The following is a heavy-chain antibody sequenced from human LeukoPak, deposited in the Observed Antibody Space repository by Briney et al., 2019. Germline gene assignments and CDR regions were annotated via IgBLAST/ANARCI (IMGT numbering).Heavy chain of an antibody. D-gene: IGHD3-22*01. V-gene: IGHV1-18*01. CDR1: GYTFSSYG. CDR3: ARDRTPLNGYYNGRSGYYYSY. J-gene: IGHJ4*02. Sequence: EASVKVSCKASGYTFSSYGISWVRQAPGLGLEWMGWISAYDGNTNYAQKVQGRVTMTTDTSTSTAYLELRSLRSDDTAVYYCARDRTPLNGYYNGRSGYYYSYWGQGTLVTVSS. CDR2: ISAYDGNT.